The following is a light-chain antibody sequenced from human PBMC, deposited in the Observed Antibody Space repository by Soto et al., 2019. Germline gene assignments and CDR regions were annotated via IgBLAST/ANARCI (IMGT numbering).Light chain of an antibody. CDR1: QGVNRW. CDR3: QQANSFPLT. J-gene: IGKJ4*01. V-gene: IGKV1-12*01. Sequence: TQMTQSPSSVSASVGDRVTITCRASQGVNRWLAWYQQKPGKAPNLLIYGASRLQSGVPSRFSGSGSGTNYTLTISSLQPEDFATYYCQQANSFPLTFGGGTKVEI. CDR2: GAS.